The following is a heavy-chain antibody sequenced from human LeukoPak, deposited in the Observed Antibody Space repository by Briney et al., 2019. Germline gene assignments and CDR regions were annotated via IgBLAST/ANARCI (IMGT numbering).Heavy chain of an antibody. D-gene: IGHD2-21*02. J-gene: IGHJ4*02. CDR3: ARDTGRWLLKYYFDY. CDR2: INHSGST. Sequence: SETLSLTCAVYGGSFSGYYWSWIRQPPGKGLEWIVEINHSGSTNYNPSLKSRVTISVDTSKNQFSLKLSSVTAADTAVYYCARDTGRWLLKYYFDYWGQGSLVTVSS. V-gene: IGHV4-34*01. CDR1: GGSFSGYY.